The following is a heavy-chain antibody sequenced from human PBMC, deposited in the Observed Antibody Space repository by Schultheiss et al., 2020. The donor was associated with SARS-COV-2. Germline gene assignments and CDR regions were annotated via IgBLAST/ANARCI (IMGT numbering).Heavy chain of an antibody. V-gene: IGHV3-23*01. CDR3: ARSYGAAAANYYYYGMDV. Sequence: GESLKISCAASGFTFSSYAMSWVRQAPGKGLEWVSAISGSGGSTYYADSVKGRFTISRDNPKNSLYLQMNSLRAEDTAVYYCARSYGAAAANYYYYGMDVWGQGTTVTVSS. CDR2: ISGSGGST. J-gene: IGHJ6*02. D-gene: IGHD6-13*01. CDR1: GFTFSSYA.